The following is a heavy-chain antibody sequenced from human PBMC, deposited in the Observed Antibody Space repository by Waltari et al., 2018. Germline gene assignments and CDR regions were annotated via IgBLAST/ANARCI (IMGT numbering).Heavy chain of an antibody. CDR1: GYTFTSYG. CDR3: ARSHFYDYIWGSYRYTGIDY. CDR2: ISAYNGNT. Sequence: QVQLVQSGAEVKKPGASVKVSCKASGYTFTSYGISWVRQAPGQGLGWMGWISAYNGNTNYAQKLQGRVTMTTDTSTSTAYMELRSLRSDDTAVYYCARSHFYDYIWGSYRYTGIDYWGQGTLVTVSS. D-gene: IGHD3-16*02. V-gene: IGHV1-18*01. J-gene: IGHJ4*02.